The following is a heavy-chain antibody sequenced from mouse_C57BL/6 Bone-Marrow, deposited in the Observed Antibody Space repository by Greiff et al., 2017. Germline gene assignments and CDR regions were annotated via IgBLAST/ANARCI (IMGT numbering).Heavy chain of an antibody. J-gene: IGHJ4*01. CDR3: ARDAAGTSMDY. Sequence: DVKLVESGGGLVQSGRSLRLSCATSGFTFSDFYMEWVRQAPGKGLEWIAASRNKANDYTTEYSASVKGRFIVSRDTSQSILYLQMNALRAEDTAIYYCARDAAGTSMDYWGQGTSVTVSS. CDR2: SRNKANDYTT. CDR1: GFTFSDFY. D-gene: IGHD4-1*01. V-gene: IGHV7-1*01.